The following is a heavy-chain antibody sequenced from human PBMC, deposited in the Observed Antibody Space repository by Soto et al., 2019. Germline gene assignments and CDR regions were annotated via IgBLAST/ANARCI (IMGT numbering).Heavy chain of an antibody. V-gene: IGHV4-39*01. D-gene: IGHD6-6*01. Sequence: SETLSLTCTVSGGSISSSSYYWGWIRQPPGKGLEWIGSIYYSGSTYYNPSLKSRVTISVDTSKNQFSLKLSSVTAADTAVYYCARHIAAGYSSSSGFDYCGQGTLVTVSS. J-gene: IGHJ4*02. CDR2: IYYSGST. CDR3: ARHIAAGYSSSSGFDY. CDR1: GGSISSSSYY.